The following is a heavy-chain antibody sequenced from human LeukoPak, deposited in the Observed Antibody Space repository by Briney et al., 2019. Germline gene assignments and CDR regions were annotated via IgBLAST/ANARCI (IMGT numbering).Heavy chain of an antibody. J-gene: IGHJ4*02. CDR2: ISSSSSTI. D-gene: IGHD3-10*01. CDR1: GFTLSSYN. Sequence: GGSLRLSCVASGFTLSSYNMNWVRQAPGKGLEWVSYISSSSSTIYYADSVKGRFTISRDNAKNSLYLQMNSLRAEDTAVYYCAGMVRGVRVDDYWGQGTLVTVSS. CDR3: AGMVRGVRVDDY. V-gene: IGHV3-48*04.